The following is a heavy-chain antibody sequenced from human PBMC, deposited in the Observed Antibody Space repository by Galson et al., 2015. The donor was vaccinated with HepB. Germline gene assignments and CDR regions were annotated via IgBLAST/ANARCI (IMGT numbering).Heavy chain of an antibody. CDR2: FDPEGGDT. Sequence: SVKVSCKASGYTLTSFSMHWVRQAPGQGLEWMGGFDPEGGDTIYAQKFQGRVTMTEDTSTDTAYMELSSLRSEDTAVYYCATGAYGDYYYGMDVWGQGTTVTVSS. CDR3: ATGAYGDYYYGMDV. V-gene: IGHV1-24*01. J-gene: IGHJ6*02. CDR1: GYTLTSFS. D-gene: IGHD4-17*01.